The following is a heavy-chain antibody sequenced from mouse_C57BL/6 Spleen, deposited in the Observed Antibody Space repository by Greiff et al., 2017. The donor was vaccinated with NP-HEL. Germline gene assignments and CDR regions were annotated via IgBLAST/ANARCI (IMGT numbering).Heavy chain of an antibody. CDR2: ISYDGSN. Sequence: EVKLLESGPGLVKPSQSLSLTCSVTGYSITSGYYWNWIRQFPGNKLEWMGYISYDGSNNYNPSLKNRISITRDTSKNQFFLKLNSVTTEDTATYYCAREGGYYDYDGGYFDYWGQGTTLTVSS. J-gene: IGHJ2*01. CDR1: GYSITSGYY. CDR3: AREGGYYDYDGGYFDY. D-gene: IGHD2-4*01. V-gene: IGHV3-6*01.